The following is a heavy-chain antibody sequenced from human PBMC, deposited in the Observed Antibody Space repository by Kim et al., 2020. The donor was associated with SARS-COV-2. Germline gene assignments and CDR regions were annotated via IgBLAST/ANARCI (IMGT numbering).Heavy chain of an antibody. CDR2: IKSKTDGGTT. J-gene: IGHJ6*02. CDR3: TTDRANISSWYYYYGMDV. V-gene: IGHV3-15*01. CDR1: GFTFSNAW. D-gene: IGHD6-13*01. Sequence: GGSLRLSCAASGFTFSNAWMSWVRQAPGKGLEWVGRIKSKTDGGTTDYAAPVKGRFTISRDDSKNTLYLQMNSLKTEDTAVYYCTTDRANISSWYYYYGMDVWGQGTTVTVSS.